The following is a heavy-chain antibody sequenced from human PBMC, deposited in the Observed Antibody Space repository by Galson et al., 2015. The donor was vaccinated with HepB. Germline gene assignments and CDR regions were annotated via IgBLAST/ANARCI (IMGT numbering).Heavy chain of an antibody. CDR1: GGSISSNNW. V-gene: IGHV4-4*02. D-gene: IGHD1-26*01. CDR2: IYHSGST. J-gene: IGHJ3*02. Sequence: ETLSLTCAVSGGSISSNNWWSWVRQPPGKGLEWIGEIYHSGSTNSNSSLKSRVTISVDKSKNQFSLKLSPVTAADTAVYYCARAPVGALGGGAFDIWGQGTMVTVSS. CDR3: ARAPVGALGGGAFDI.